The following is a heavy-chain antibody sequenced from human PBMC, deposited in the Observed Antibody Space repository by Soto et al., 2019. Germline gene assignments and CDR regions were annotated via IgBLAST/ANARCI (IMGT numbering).Heavy chain of an antibody. CDR1: GFTFSNYG. CDR3: AKDGVSEISPAKDGVRGVPRWNWYFDL. D-gene: IGHD3-10*01. CDR2: ISYDGSNK. V-gene: IGHV3-30*18. J-gene: IGHJ2*01. Sequence: QVQLVESGGGVVQPGRSLRLSCAASGFTFSNYGMHWVRQAPGKGLEWVAVISYDGSNKYYADSVKGRFTISRDNSKNTLYLQMNSLRAEDTAVYYCAKDGVSEISPAKDGVRGVPRWNWYFDLWGRGTLVTVSS.